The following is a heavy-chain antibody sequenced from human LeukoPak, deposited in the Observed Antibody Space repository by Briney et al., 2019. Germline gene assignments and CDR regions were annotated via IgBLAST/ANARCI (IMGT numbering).Heavy chain of an antibody. CDR3: ASGSYQPGTFDY. CDR1: GFAFSNYW. CDR2: ISSSSSYI. D-gene: IGHD1-26*01. J-gene: IGHJ4*02. Sequence: PGGSLRLSCAASGFAFSNYWMSWVRQAPGKGLEWVSSISSSSSYIYYADSVKGRFTISRDNAKNSLYLQMNSLRAEDTAVYYCASGSYQPGTFDYWGQGTLVTVSS. V-gene: IGHV3-21*01.